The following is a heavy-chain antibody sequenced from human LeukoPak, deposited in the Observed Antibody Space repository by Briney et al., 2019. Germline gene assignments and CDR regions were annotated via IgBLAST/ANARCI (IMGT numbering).Heavy chain of an antibody. J-gene: IGHJ6*03. CDR3: ARGSHGSGSPSPYYYYMDV. V-gene: IGHV1-8*01. CDR2: MNPNSGNT. D-gene: IGHD3-10*01. Sequence: ASVKVSCKTSGYTFTSFDINWVRQATGQGLEWVGWMNPNSGNTGYAQRFQGRVSMTSNTSVSTAYMELSSLVSEDTAVYYCARGSHGSGSPSPYYYYMDVWGKGTTVTVPS. CDR1: GYTFTSFD.